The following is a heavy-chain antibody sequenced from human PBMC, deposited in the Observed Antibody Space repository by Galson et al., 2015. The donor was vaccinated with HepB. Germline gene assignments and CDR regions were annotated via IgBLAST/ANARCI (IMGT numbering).Heavy chain of an antibody. CDR2: ISSSSSTI. CDR3: ARDFGGSYLYYYYYYMDV. Sequence: SLRLSCAASGFTFSSYSMNWVRQAPGKGLEWVSYISSSSSTIYYADSVKGRFTISRDNAKNSLYLQMNSLRAEDTAVYYCARDFGGSYLYYYYYYMDVWGKGTTVTVSS. V-gene: IGHV3-48*01. D-gene: IGHD1-26*01. CDR1: GFTFSSYS. J-gene: IGHJ6*03.